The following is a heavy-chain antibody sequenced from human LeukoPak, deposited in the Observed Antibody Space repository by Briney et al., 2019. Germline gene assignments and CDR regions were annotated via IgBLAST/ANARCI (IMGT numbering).Heavy chain of an antibody. J-gene: IGHJ2*01. CDR1: GYSISSGYY. V-gene: IGHV4-38-2*01. Sequence: PSETLSLTCAVSGYSISSGYYWGWVRQPPGKGLEWIGSFYYSGSTYYNPSLKSRVTISIDRSKNHFSLELRSVTAADTAVYYCARLSIGDDILSGPWINWYFDIWGRGTLVTVSS. CDR3: ARLSIGDDILSGPWINWYFDI. D-gene: IGHD3-9*01. CDR2: FYYSGST.